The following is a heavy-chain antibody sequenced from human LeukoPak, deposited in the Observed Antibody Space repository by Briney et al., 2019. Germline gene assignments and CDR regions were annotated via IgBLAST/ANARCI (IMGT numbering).Heavy chain of an antibody. CDR2: IYTSGST. J-gene: IGHJ4*02. D-gene: IGHD6-13*01. Sequence: PSETLSLTCTVSGDSISNYYWSWIRQPAGKGLEWIGRIYTSGSTNYNPSLKSRVTMSVDTSKNQFSLKLSSVTAADTAVYYCARETAAAGSFIAINDYWGQGTLVTVSS. CDR1: GDSISNYY. CDR3: ARETAAAGSFIAINDY. V-gene: IGHV4-4*07.